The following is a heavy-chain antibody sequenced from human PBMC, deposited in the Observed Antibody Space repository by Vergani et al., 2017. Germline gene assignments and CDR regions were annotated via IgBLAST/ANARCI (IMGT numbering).Heavy chain of an antibody. CDR1: GFTVSSNY. CDR2: IYSGGST. D-gene: IGHD3-10*01. V-gene: IGHV3-53*04. J-gene: IGHJ4*02. CDR3: ARDLGYYGSGSPFDY. Sequence: EVQLVESGGGLVQPGGSLRLSCAASGFTVSSNYMSWVRQAPGKGLEWVSVIYSGGSTYYADSVKGRFTISRHKSKNTLYLQMNSLRAEDTAVYYCARDLGYYGSGSPFDYWGQGTLVTVSS.